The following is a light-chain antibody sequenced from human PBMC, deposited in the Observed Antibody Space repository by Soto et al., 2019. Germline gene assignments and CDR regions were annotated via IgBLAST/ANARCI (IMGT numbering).Light chain of an antibody. J-gene: IGLJ2*01. Sequence: QSALTQPRSVSGSPGQSVTLSCTGTSSDVGGYNYVSWYQQHPGRAPKVIIYDVSKRPSGVPDRFSGSKSGTSASLAITRLQAEDEADYYCQSQDSSLSGSVFGGGTKLTVL. CDR3: QSQDSSLSGSV. CDR2: DVS. V-gene: IGLV2-11*01. CDR1: SSDVGGYNY.